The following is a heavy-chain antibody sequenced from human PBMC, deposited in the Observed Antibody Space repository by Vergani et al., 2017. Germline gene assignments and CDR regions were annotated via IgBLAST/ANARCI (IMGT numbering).Heavy chain of an antibody. V-gene: IGHV3-9*01. CDR2: ISWNSGSI. CDR3: TTDRMWQLVRGLGDY. J-gene: IGHJ4*02. Sequence: EVQLVESGGGLVQPGRSLRLSCAASGFTFDDYAMHWVRQAPGKGLEWVSGISWNSGSIGYADSVKGRFTISRDNAKNSLYLQMNSLKTEDTAVYYCTTDRMWQLVRGLGDYWGQGTLVTVSS. CDR1: GFTFDDYA. D-gene: IGHD6-6*01.